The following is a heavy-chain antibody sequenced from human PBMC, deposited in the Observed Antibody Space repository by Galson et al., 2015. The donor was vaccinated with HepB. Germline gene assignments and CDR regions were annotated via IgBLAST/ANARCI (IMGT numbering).Heavy chain of an antibody. CDR1: GFTFSSYS. CDR2: ISSSSSYI. Sequence: SLRLSCAASGFTFSSYSMNWVRQAPGKGLEWVSSISSSSSYIYYADSVKGRFTISRDNAKNSLYLQMNSLRVEDTAVYYCARESAPYYYYMDVWGKGTTVTVSS. V-gene: IGHV3-21*01. CDR3: ARESAPYYYYMDV. J-gene: IGHJ6*03.